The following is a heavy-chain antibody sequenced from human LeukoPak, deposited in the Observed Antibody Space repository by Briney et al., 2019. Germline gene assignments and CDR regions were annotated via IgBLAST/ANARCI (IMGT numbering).Heavy chain of an antibody. CDR2: ISAYNGNT. Sequence: GASVKVSCKASGYTFTSYGISWVRQAPGQGLEWMGWISAYNGNTNYAQRFQGRVTLTVDESTSTAYMELSSLRSEDTAVYYCARGNSRWSTPSSSYYYRMDVWGQGTTVAVSS. V-gene: IGHV1-18*01. J-gene: IGHJ6*02. CDR3: ARGNSRWSTPSSSYYYRMDV. CDR1: GYTFTSYG. D-gene: IGHD4-23*01.